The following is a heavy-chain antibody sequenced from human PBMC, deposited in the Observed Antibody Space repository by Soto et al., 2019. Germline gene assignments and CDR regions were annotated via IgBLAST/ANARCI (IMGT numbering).Heavy chain of an antibody. CDR2: IFSNDEK. V-gene: IGHV2-26*01. D-gene: IGHD1-26*01. CDR1: GFLLSNARMG. Sequence: QVTLKEAGPVLVKPTETLTLTCTVPGFLLSNARMGVSWIRQPPGKALEWLAHIFSNDEKPYSTPLKTRLTNPNQTPKRQVVLTRTNMDPVDTATYYCPRKSREHLPFDYLGQGTLVPVSS. CDR3: PRKSREHLPFDY. J-gene: IGHJ4*02.